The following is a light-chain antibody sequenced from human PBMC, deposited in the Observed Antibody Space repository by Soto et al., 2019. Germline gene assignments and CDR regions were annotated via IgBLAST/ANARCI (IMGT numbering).Light chain of an antibody. CDR3: RSYAGSDTFV. CDR1: SSDVGGYNY. CDR2: EVR. V-gene: IGLV2-8*01. J-gene: IGLJ1*01. Sequence: QSALTQPPSASGSPGQSVTISCTGTSSDVGGYNYVSWYQQHPGKAPKLMIYEVRERPSGVPDRFSGSKSGNTASLTVSGLQAEDEADYYCRSYAGSDTFVFGTGTK.